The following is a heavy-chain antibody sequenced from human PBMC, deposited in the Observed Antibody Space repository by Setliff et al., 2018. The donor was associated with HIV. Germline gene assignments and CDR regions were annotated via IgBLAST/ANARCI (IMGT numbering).Heavy chain of an antibody. D-gene: IGHD3-22*01. J-gene: IGHJ6*03. CDR1: GYTFTGHY. Sequence: ASVKVSCKASGYTFTGHYMHWVRQAPGQGLEWMGWINPNNGASNYAQRFEGSVTMTWDTSISTAYMELNNVKLEDTAVYYCARARTDYYDRGRRSHYYIDVWARGATVTVSS. CDR2: INPNNGAS. CDR3: ARARTDYYDRGRRSHYYIDV. V-gene: IGHV1-2*02.